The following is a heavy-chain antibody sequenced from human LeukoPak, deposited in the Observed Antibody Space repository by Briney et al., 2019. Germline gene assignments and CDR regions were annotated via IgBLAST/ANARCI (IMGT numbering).Heavy chain of an antibody. V-gene: IGHV4-59*01. D-gene: IGHD5-18*01. CDR1: GGSISSYY. CDR2: ISYSGST. J-gene: IGHJ3*02. Sequence: SETLSLTCTVSGGSISSYYWSWIRQPPGKGLEWLGYISYSGSTNYNPSLKSRVTISVDTSKNQFSLKLSSVTAADTAVYYCASRAGGLRGYSYGYDAFDIWGQGTMVTVSS. CDR3: ASRAGGLRGYSYGYDAFDI.